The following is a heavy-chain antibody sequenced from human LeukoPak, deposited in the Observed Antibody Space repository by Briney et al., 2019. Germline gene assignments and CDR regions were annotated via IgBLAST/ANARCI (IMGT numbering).Heavy chain of an antibody. D-gene: IGHD6-19*01. Sequence: PSETLSLTCTVSGGSISIYYWRLIRQPPGKGLEWIGYIYYSGSTNYNPSLKSRVTISVDTSKNQFSLKLSSVTAADTAVYYCASSVVRVDSSGWPFDYWGQGTLVTVSS. CDR1: GGSISIYY. V-gene: IGHV4-59*01. CDR3: ASSVVRVDSSGWPFDY. J-gene: IGHJ4*02. CDR2: IYYSGST.